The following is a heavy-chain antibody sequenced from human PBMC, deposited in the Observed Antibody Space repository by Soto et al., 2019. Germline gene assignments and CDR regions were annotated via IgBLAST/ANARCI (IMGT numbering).Heavy chain of an antibody. V-gene: IGHV4-34*01. Sequence: PSETLSLTWAGYGGSFSGYYWSWIRQPPGKGLEWIGEINHSGSTNYNPSLKSRVTISVDTSKNQFSLKLSSVTAADTAVYYCARAAPRYCRGGPCSSGRPYWAQGPLVTVS. CDR3: ARAAPRYCRGGPCSSGRPY. D-gene: IGHD2-15*01. J-gene: IGHJ1*01. CDR1: GGSFSGYY. CDR2: INHSGST.